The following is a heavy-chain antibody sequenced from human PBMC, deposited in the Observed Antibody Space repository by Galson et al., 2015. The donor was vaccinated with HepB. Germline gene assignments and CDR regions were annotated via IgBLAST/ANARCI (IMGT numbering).Heavy chain of an antibody. Sequence: SLRLSCAASGFTFSDYYMSWIRQAPGKGLEWVSYISSSGSTIYYADSVKGRFIISRDNAKNSLYLQMNSLRAEDTAVYYCARDQQYCSSTSCYTPPRYFDLWGRGTLVTVSS. CDR1: GFTFSDYY. CDR3: ARDQQYCSSTSCYTPPRYFDL. V-gene: IGHV3-11*01. D-gene: IGHD2-2*02. J-gene: IGHJ2*01. CDR2: ISSSGSTI.